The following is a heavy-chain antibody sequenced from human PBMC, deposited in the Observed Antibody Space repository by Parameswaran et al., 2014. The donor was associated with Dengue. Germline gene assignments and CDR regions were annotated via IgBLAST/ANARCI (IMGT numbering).Heavy chain of an antibody. CDR2: IDPSDSYT. J-gene: IGHJ4*02. D-gene: IGHD3-16*01. CDR3: ARHFIARGGWGIDQ. Sequence: VRQMPGKGLEWMGRIDPSDSYTNYSPSFQGHVTISGDKSISTAYLQWSSLKASDTAIYYCARHFIARGGWGIDQWGQGTLVTVSS. V-gene: IGHV5-10-1*01.